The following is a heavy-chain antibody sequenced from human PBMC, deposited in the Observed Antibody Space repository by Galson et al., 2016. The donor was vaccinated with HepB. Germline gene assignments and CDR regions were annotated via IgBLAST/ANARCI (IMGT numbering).Heavy chain of an antibody. V-gene: IGHV3-72*01. Sequence: SLRLSCAASGFILRDHYMEWVRQAPGKGLEWVARSSNKARSYTTDYAASVKGRFAISRDDSKKTVYLQMSSLKTEDTAVYYCVRSYYYEAGSFEDFDIWGQGTMVTVSS. CDR2: SSNKARSYTT. CDR1: GFILRDHY. J-gene: IGHJ3*02. CDR3: VRSYYYEAGSFEDFDI. D-gene: IGHD3-10*01.